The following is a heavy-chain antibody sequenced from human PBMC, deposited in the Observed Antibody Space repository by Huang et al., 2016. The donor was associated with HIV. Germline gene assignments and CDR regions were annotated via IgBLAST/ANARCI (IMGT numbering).Heavy chain of an antibody. CDR3: ARGFGINYNHEAFDV. J-gene: IGHJ3*01. CDR1: GYTFTTYD. CDR2: MNPKSGNV. V-gene: IGHV1-8*01. Sequence: QLAQSGAEVKKPGASVRVSCKASGYTFTTYDINWVRQASGPGLEWMGWMNPKSGNVGYTKKFQGRVAILRNSSMNTSYLEVTSLPSEDTAVYYCARGFGINYNHEAFDVWGQGTMVTVSS. D-gene: IGHD3-10*01.